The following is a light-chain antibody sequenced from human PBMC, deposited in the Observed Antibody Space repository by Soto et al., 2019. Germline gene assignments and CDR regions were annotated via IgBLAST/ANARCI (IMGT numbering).Light chain of an antibody. J-gene: IGKJ2*01. CDR1: KRFSTS. Sequence: EIVLTQSPATLSFSPGEGATLSGRPIKRFSTSLAGYQQKPGQAPRLFIYNAPNRATGIPARFSGSGSGTDFSLTISSLEPEDFAVYYCQQRSNWPPYTFGQGTKLEIK. V-gene: IGKV3-11*01. CDR3: QQRSNWPPYT. CDR2: NAP.